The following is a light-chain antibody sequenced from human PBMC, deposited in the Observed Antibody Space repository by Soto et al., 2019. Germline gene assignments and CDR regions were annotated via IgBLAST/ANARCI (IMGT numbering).Light chain of an antibody. V-gene: IGKV1D-16*01. CDR3: QQYNSYSQT. CDR2: AAS. J-gene: IGKJ1*01. Sequence: DIQMTQSPSSVSASVGDRVTITCRASQVISSWLVWYQQKPGKAPKLLIYAASSLQSGVPSRFSGSGSGTEFTLTISSLQPDDFATYYCQQYNSYSQTFGQGTKVEIK. CDR1: QVISSW.